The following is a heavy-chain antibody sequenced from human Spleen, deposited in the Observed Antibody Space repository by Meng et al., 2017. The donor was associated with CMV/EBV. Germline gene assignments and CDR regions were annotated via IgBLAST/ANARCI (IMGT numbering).Heavy chain of an antibody. J-gene: IGHJ4*02. CDR3: ARGTFGYCSSTSCHSDY. V-gene: IGHV4-61*01. Sequence: GSLRLSCTVSGGSISSGSYYWSWIRQPPGKGLEWIGYIYYSGSTNYNPSLKSRVTISVDTSKNQFSLKLSSVTAADTAVYYCARGTFGYCSSTSCHSDYWGQGTLVTVSS. D-gene: IGHD2-2*03. CDR2: IYYSGST. CDR1: GGSISSGSYY.